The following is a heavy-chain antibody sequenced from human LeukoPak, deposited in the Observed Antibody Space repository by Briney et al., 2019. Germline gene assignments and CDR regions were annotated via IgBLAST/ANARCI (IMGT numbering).Heavy chain of an antibody. CDR2: ISSNGGNT. V-gene: IGHV3-64D*06. Sequence: GWSLRLSCSASGFTFTTYAMHWVRQAPGKGLEYVSAISSNGGNTYYADSVKGRFTISRDNSKNTLYLQMSSLTAEDTAVYYCVKDPRYSPRVDYWGQGTLVTVSS. CDR1: GFTFTTYA. D-gene: IGHD2-15*01. J-gene: IGHJ4*02. CDR3: VKDPRYSPRVDY.